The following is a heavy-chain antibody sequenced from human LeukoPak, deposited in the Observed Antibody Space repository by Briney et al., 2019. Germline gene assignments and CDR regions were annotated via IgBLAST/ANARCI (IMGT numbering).Heavy chain of an antibody. CDR1: GFTFDDYG. CDR2: INWNGGST. CDR3: ARAHSPISPTGWFDP. J-gene: IGHJ5*02. Sequence: GGSLRLSCAASGFTFDDYGMSWVRQAPGKGLEWVSGINWNGGSTGYADSVKGRFTISRDNAKNSLYLQINSLRAEDTALYHCARAHSPISPTGWFDPWGQGTLVTVSS. V-gene: IGHV3-20*01. D-gene: IGHD1-14*01.